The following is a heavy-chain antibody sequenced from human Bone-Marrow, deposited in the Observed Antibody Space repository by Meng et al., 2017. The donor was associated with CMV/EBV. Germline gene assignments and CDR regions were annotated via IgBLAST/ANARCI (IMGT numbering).Heavy chain of an antibody. D-gene: IGHD1-7*01. J-gene: IGHJ4*02. CDR3: ASSLTGTTQNY. CDR1: GYTFTGYY. Sequence: ASVKVSCKASGYTFTGYYIHWVRQAPGQGLEWMGWINPNSFDTYYARKFQGRVTMSRNTSISTAYLELSSLRSDDTAVYYCASSLTGTTQNYWGQGTLVTVSS. CDR2: INPNSFDT. V-gene: IGHV1-2*02.